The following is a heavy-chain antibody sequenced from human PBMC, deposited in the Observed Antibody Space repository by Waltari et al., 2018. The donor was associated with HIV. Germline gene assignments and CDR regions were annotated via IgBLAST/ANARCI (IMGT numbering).Heavy chain of an antibody. CDR3: ARDREICSVELCYNPSPS. CDR2: NIPNVGIT. D-gene: IGHD3-16*01. CDR1: GGTLSNLP. Sequence: QGQPVQLGAEAKSPGSLERVSCKDPGGTLSNLPLAVARQTPATGHEWIERNIPNVGITNYAQKFQGIVTSTADIATGTVYIELSSLSSVDMTVYYTARDREICSVELCYNPSPSWAQGALVTVSS. V-gene: IGHV1-69*04. J-gene: IGHJ1*01.